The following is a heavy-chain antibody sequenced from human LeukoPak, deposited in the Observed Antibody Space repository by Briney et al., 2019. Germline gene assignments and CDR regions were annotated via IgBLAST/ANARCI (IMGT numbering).Heavy chain of an antibody. V-gene: IGHV1-2*02. CDR2: INSNSGGT. J-gene: IGHJ5*02. Sequence: GASVKVSCKASGYTFTDYYMHWVRQAPGQGLEWMGWINSNSGGTKYAQKFQGRVTMTRDTSISTVYVELSGLRSDDTAVYFCARVETVAAGRVGRFDPWGQGSLVTVSS. CDR3: ARVETVAAGRVGRFDP. D-gene: IGHD6-13*01. CDR1: GYTFTDYY.